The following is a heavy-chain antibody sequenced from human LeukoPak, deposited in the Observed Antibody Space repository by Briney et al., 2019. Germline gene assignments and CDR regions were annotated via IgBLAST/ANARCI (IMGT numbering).Heavy chain of an antibody. CDR3: ARVSSGATTVDY. CDR2: IYHSGST. CDR1: GGSISSGGYS. V-gene: IGHV4-30-2*01. D-gene: IGHD1-26*01. J-gene: IGHJ4*02. Sequence: SETLSLTCAVSGGSISSGGYSWSWIRQPPGTGLEWIGYIYHSGSTYYNPSLKSRVTISVDRSKNQFSLKLSSVTAADTAVYYCARVSSGATTVDYWGQGTLVTVSS.